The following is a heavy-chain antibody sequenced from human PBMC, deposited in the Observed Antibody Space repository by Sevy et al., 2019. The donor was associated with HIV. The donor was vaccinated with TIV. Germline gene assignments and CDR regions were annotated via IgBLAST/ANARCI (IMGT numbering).Heavy chain of an antibody. Sequence: SETLSLTCTVSGGSISSYYWSWIRQPPGKGLEWIGYIYYSGSTNYNPSLKSRVTISVDTSKNQFSLKLSSVTAADTAVYYCARDTIGYCSRTSCYNYYGMDVWGQGTTVTVSS. D-gene: IGHD2-2*02. V-gene: IGHV4-59*13. CDR3: ARDTIGYCSRTSCYNYYGMDV. CDR2: IYYSGST. J-gene: IGHJ6*02. CDR1: GGSISSYY.